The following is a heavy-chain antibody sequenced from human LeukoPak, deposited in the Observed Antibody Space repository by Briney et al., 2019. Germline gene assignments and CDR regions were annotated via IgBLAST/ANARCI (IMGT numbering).Heavy chain of an antibody. D-gene: IGHD3-16*01. J-gene: IGHJ5*02. V-gene: IGHV1-2*02. CDR2: LNPKNGGS. Sequence: ASVKVSCKASGYTFTGYYIHWVRQAPGQGLEWVGWLNPKNGGSNYAQKFQGRVTMTRDRAISTAYMELSRLTSDDTAVYYCARASFWESPINWFAPWGLGTLVTVSS. CDR1: GYTFTGYY. CDR3: ARASFWESPINWFAP.